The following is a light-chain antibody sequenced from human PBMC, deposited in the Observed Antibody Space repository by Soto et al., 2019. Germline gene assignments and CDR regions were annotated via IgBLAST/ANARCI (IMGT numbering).Light chain of an antibody. Sequence: EIVLTQSPGTLSLSPGERATLSCRASQSVSNSYLAWYQQKPGQGPRLLIYDASSRATGIPDRFSGSASGTDFTLTISRLEPEDFAPYYCQQYAGSPSTFGQGTKVEI. CDR3: QQYAGSPST. V-gene: IGKV3-20*01. CDR2: DAS. J-gene: IGKJ1*01. CDR1: QSVSNSY.